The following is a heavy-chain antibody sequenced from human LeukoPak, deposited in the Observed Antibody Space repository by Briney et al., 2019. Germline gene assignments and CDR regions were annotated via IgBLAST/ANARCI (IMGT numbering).Heavy chain of an antibody. Sequence: SETLSLTCTVSGGSISSYYWSWIRQPPGKGLEWIGYIYYSGTTNYNPSLKSRVTTSVDTSKNQFSLKLSSVTAADTAVYYCARGVYIAAAQYAYWGQGTLVTVSS. V-gene: IGHV4-59*01. J-gene: IGHJ4*02. CDR3: ARGVYIAAAQYAY. D-gene: IGHD6-13*01. CDR2: IYYSGTT. CDR1: GGSISSYY.